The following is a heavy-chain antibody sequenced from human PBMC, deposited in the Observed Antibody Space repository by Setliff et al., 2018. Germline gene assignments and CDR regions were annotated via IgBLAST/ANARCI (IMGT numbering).Heavy chain of an antibody. CDR2: IFWDDDK. D-gene: IGHD3-22*01. CDR3: AHFTVGYDISGYLFS. CDR1: STNTVG. J-gene: IGHJ5*02. V-gene: IGHV2-5*02. Sequence: STNTVGVGWIRQPPGKALEWLAVIFWDDDKRYSPSLQHRLTINKDTSKNQVVLTMANVDPVDTATYYCAHFTVGYDISGYLFSWGQGTLVTVSS.